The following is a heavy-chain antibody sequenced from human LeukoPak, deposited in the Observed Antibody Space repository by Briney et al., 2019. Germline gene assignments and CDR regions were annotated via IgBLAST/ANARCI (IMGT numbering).Heavy chain of an antibody. CDR2: ISWNSGSI. Sequence: GGSLRLSCAASGFTFDDYAMHWVRHAPGKGLEWVSGISWNSGSIGYADSVKGRFAISRDNAENSLYLQMNSLRAEDTALYYCAKDTYYDSSGSYDSWGQGTLVTVSS. V-gene: IGHV3-9*01. D-gene: IGHD3-22*01. CDR1: GFTFDDYA. CDR3: AKDTYYDSSGSYDS. J-gene: IGHJ4*02.